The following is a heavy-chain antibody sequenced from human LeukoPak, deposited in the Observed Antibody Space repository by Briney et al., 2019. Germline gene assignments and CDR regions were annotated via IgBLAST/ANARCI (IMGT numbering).Heavy chain of an antibody. V-gene: IGHV3-7*01. CDR1: GFTFSSYW. CDR3: AELGITMIGGV. Sequence: PGGSLRLSCAASGFTFSSYWMSGVRRAPGEGREWVANIKQDGSEKHYVDSVKGRFTISRDNAKNSLYLQMNSLRAEDTAVYYCAELGITMIGGVWGKGTTVTIS. D-gene: IGHD3-10*02. J-gene: IGHJ6*03. CDR2: IKQDGSEK.